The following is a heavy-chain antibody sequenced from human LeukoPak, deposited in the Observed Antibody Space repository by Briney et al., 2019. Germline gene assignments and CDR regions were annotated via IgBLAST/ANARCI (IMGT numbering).Heavy chain of an antibody. CDR2: INPNSGGT. CDR1: GYTFTGYY. D-gene: IGHD3-22*01. J-gene: IGHJ1*01. V-gene: IGHV1-2*02. Sequence: GASVKVSCKASGYTFTGYYMHWVRQAPGQGLEWMGWINPNSGGTNYAQKFQGRVTMTRDTSISTAYMELSRLRSDDTAVYYCARETTYYYDSSGYSTSEVTYFQHWGQGTLVTVSS. CDR3: ARETTYYYDSSGYSTSEVTYFQH.